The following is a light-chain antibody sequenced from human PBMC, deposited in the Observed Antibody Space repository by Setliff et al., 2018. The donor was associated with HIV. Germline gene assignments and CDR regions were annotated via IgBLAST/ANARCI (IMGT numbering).Light chain of an antibody. V-gene: IGLV2-11*01. CDR2: DVS. CDR3: CSYAGTYTYI. CDR1: TSDVGNYNY. Sequence: QSVLTQPRSVSGSPGQTITLSCTGSTSDVGNYNYVSWYQQYPGKAPKLIIYDVSKRPSGVPDRFSGSKSGDTASLTISGLQSEDEADYYCCSYAGTYTYIFGSGTKVTVL. J-gene: IGLJ1*01.